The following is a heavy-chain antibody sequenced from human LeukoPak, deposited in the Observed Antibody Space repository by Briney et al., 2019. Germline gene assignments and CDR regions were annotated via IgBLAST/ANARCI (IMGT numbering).Heavy chain of an antibody. CDR2: IYYSGST. CDR3: AREVDGSGSYYPGDYFDY. CDR1: GGSISSSSHY. J-gene: IGHJ4*02. Sequence: PSETLSLTCSVSGGSISSSSHYRDWIRQPPGEGLEWIGSIYYSGSTYYNPSLKSRVTISVDTSKNQFSLKLISVTAADTAVYYCAREVDGSGSYYPGDYFDYWGQGTLVTVSS. D-gene: IGHD3-10*01. V-gene: IGHV4-39*07.